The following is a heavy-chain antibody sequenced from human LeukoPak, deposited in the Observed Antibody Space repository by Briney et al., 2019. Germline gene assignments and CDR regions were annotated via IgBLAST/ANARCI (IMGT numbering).Heavy chain of an antibody. Sequence: PSASVKVSCKASGYTFTSYDINWARQAPGQGLEWMGWMNPNSGNTGYAQKFQGRVTITRNTSISTAYMELSSLRSEDTAVYYCARGSKMRYYGSGSPPNHYYYYYMDVWGKGTTVTVSS. D-gene: IGHD3-10*01. CDR1: GYTFTSYD. J-gene: IGHJ6*03. CDR2: MNPNSGNT. CDR3: ARGSKMRYYGSGSPPNHYYYYYMDV. V-gene: IGHV1-8*03.